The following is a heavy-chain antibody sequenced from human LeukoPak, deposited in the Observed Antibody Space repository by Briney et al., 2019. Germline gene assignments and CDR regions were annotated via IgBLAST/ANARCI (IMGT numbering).Heavy chain of an antibody. CDR3: VRGSGGQQRLDY. CDR2: INHSGST. CDR1: GGSFSGYY. D-gene: IGHD6-13*01. Sequence: SETLSLTCAVYGGSFSGYYWSWIRQPPGKGLEWIGEINHSGSTNYNPSLKSRVTISVDTSKKQFSLKLSYVTAADTAVYFCVRGSGGQQRLDYWGQGTLVTVSS. J-gene: IGHJ4*02. V-gene: IGHV4-34*01.